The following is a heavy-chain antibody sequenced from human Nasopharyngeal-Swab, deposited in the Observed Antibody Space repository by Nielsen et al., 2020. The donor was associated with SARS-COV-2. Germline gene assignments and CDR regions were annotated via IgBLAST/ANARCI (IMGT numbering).Heavy chain of an antibody. CDR3: ATLQWGSGWYAYYFDY. V-gene: IGHV3-23*01. J-gene: IGHJ4*02. CDR2: ISGSGGST. Sequence: GESLKISCAASGFTFSSYAMSWVRQAPGKGLEWVSAISGSGGSTYYADSVKGRFTISRDNSENTLYLQMNSLRAEDTAVYYCATLQWGSGWYAYYFDYWGQGTLVTVSS. D-gene: IGHD6-19*01. CDR1: GFTFSSYA.